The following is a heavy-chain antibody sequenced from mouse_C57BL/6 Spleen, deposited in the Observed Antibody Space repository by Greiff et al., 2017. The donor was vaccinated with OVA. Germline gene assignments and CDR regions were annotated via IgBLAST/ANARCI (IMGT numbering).Heavy chain of an antibody. CDR2: IYPGDGDT. D-gene: IGHD1-1*01. V-gene: IGHV1-80*01. J-gene: IGHJ3*01. Sequence: QVQLQQSGAELVKPGASVKISCKASGYAFSSYWMNWVKQRPGKGLAWIGQIYPGDGDTNYNGKFKGKATLTADKSYSTAYMQLSSLTSEDSAVYFWARVGYYAPFAYWGQGTLVTVSA. CDR1: GYAFSSYW. CDR3: ARVGYYAPFAY.